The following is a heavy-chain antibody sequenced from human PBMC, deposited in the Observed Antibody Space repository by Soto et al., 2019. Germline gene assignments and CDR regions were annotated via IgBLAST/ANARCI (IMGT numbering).Heavy chain of an antibody. CDR1: GGTFSSYA. CDR2: IIPIFGIA. D-gene: IGHD2-8*01. CDR3: ARGPTDGMGVAEYFQH. V-gene: IGHV1-69*01. J-gene: IGHJ1*01. Sequence: QVQLVQSGAEVKKPGSSVKVSCKASGGTFSSYAISWVRQAPGQGLEWMGGIIPIFGIANYAQKFQGRVTSTADESTSTAYMELSSLRSEDTAVYYCARGPTDGMGVAEYFQHWGQGTLVTGSS.